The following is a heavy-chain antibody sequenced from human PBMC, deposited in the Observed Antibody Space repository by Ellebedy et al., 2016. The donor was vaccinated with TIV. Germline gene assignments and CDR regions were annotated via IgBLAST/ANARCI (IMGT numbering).Heavy chain of an antibody. CDR2: MKGDGSSV. Sequence: GGSLRLSCAAPGFTFSSYRMYWVRQAPGKGPEWVSRMKGDGSSVTYADSVKGRFTISSDNAKNTLDLQMNSLRAEDTAVYYCARGSWACSGSMDVWGQGTTVTVSS. D-gene: IGHD6-19*01. V-gene: IGHV3-74*01. J-gene: IGHJ6*02. CDR3: ARGSWACSGSMDV. CDR1: GFTFSSYR.